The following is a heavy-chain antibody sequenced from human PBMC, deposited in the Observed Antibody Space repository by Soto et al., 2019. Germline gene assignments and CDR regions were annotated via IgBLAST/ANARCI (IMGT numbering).Heavy chain of an antibody. J-gene: IGHJ6*03. D-gene: IGHD6-19*01. V-gene: IGHV4-34*01. CDR1: GGSFSGYY. CDR3: ARDPPPYSSGAPLYYYYYMDV. Sequence: SETLSLTCAVYGGSFSGYYWSWIRQPPGKGLEWIGEINHSGSTNYNPSLKSRVTISVDTSKNQFSLKLSSVTAADTAVYYCARDPPPYSSGAPLYYYYYMDVWGKGTTVTVSS. CDR2: INHSGST.